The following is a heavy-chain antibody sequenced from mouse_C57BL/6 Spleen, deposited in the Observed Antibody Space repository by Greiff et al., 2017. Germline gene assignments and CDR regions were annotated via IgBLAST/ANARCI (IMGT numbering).Heavy chain of an antibody. CDR3: ARNYDGYSYYYAMDY. V-gene: IGHV2-2*01. CDR1: GFSLTSYG. CDR2: IWSGGST. Sequence: QVQLQQSGPGLVQPSQSLSISCTASGFSLTSYGVHWVRQSPGKGLEWLGVIWSGGSTDYNAAFISRLSISKDNSKSQFFFKMNSLQADDTAIYYCARNYDGYSYYYAMDYWGQGTSVTVSS. J-gene: IGHJ4*01. D-gene: IGHD2-3*01.